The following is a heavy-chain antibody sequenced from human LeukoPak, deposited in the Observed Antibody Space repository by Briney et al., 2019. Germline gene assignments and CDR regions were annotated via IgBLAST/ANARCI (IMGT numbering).Heavy chain of an antibody. CDR2: ISGSGGST. CDR1: GFTFSSYA. Sequence: GGSLRLSCAAPGFTFSSYAMSWVRQAPGKGLEWVSAISGSGGSTYYADSVKGRFTISRDNSKNTLYLQMNSLRAEDTAVYYCAKADYYDSSGYPGWGQGTLVTVSS. CDR3: AKADYYDSSGYPG. J-gene: IGHJ4*02. V-gene: IGHV3-23*01. D-gene: IGHD3-22*01.